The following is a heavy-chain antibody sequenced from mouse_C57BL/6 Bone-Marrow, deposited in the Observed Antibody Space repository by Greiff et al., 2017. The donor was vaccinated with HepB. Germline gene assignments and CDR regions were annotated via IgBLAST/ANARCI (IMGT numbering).Heavy chain of an antibody. V-gene: IGHV1-18*01. CDR2: INPNNGGT. Sequence: VQLQQSGPELVKPGASVKIPCKASGYTFTDYNMDWVKQSHGKSLEWIGDINPNNGGTIYNQKFKGKATLTVDKSSSTAYMELRSLTSEDTAVYYCARSITTVVAPYYAMDYWGQGTSVTVSS. CDR1: GYTFTDYN. J-gene: IGHJ4*01. D-gene: IGHD1-1*01. CDR3: ARSITTVVAPYYAMDY.